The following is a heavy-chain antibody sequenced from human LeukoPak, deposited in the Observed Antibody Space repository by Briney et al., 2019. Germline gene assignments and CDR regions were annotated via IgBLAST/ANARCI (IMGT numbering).Heavy chain of an antibody. CDR1: GYTFTGYY. Sequence: ASVKASCKASGYTFTGYYMHWVRQAPGQGLEWMGWINPNSGGTNYAQKFQGRVTMTRDTSISTAYMELSRLRSDDTAVYYCARVIQLWNSFDYWGQGTLVTVSS. CDR3: ARVIQLWNSFDY. D-gene: IGHD5-18*01. CDR2: INPNSGGT. J-gene: IGHJ4*02. V-gene: IGHV1-2*02.